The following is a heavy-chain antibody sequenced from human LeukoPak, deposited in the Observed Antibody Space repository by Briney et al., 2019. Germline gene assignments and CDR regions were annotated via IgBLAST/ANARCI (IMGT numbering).Heavy chain of an antibody. V-gene: IGHV5-51*01. J-gene: IGHJ4*02. CDR3: ARLFDSSGYFYY. Sequence: GESLKISCKGSGYSFSKYWIGWVRQMPGKGLEWMGIIYPDDSDFRYSPSFLGQVTISVDRSISTAYLQWSSLRASDTAMYYCARLFDSSGYFYYWGQGTLVTVSS. D-gene: IGHD3-22*01. CDR1: GYSFSKYW. CDR2: IYPDDSDF.